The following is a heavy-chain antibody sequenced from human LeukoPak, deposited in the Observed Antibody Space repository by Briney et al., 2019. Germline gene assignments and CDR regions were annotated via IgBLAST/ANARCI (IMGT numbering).Heavy chain of an antibody. J-gene: IGHJ4*02. Sequence: ASVKVSCKASGYTFTSYAMDWVRQAPGQRLEWMGWINAGNGNTKYSQKFQGRVTITRDTSASTAHMELSSLRSEDTAVYYCARVVNWNCSGSSCYGTSTPFDYWGQGTLVTVSS. CDR3: ARVVNWNCSGSSCYGTSTPFDY. D-gene: IGHD2-15*01. V-gene: IGHV1-3*01. CDR1: GYTFTSYA. CDR2: INAGNGNT.